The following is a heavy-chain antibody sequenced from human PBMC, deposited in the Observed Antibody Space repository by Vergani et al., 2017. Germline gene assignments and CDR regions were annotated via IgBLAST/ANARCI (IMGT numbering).Heavy chain of an antibody. V-gene: IGHV4-59*01. Sequence: QVQLQESGPGLVKPSETLSLTCTVSGGSISNYYWSWIRQPPGKGLEWIGYIFYSGSTNYNPSLKSRVTISVDTSKNQFSLKLSSVTAADTAVYYCARRKAAAGTSFDYWGQGTLVTVSS. CDR1: GGSISNYY. CDR3: ARRKAAAGTSFDY. J-gene: IGHJ4*02. D-gene: IGHD6-13*01. CDR2: IFYSGST.